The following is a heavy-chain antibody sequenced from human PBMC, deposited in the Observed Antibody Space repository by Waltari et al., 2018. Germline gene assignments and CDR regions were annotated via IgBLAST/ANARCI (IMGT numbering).Heavy chain of an antibody. V-gene: IGHV4-34*01. J-gene: IGHJ4*02. CDR3: ARGRSAYAIWHGDTSFDY. D-gene: IGHD2-8*01. Sequence: QVQLQQWGAVLLKPSETLSLTCAVYGGSFSGYYWSWFRQPPGKGLEWIGEINHSGSTNYNPSLKSRVTISVDTSKNQFSLKLSSVTAADTAVYYCARGRSAYAIWHGDTSFDYWGQGTLVTVSS. CDR1: GGSFSGYY. CDR2: INHSGST.